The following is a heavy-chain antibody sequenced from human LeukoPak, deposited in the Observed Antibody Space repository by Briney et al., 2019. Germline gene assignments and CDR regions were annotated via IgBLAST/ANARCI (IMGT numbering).Heavy chain of an antibody. CDR3: ARDDRVVDSSSAHFDY. Sequence: GGSLRLSCAASGFTFSSYGMHWVRQAPGKGLEWVAFIRYDGSNKYYADSVKGRFTISRDNSKNTLYLQMNSLRAEDTAVYYCARDDRVVDSSSAHFDYWGQGTLVTVSS. CDR1: GFTFSSYG. V-gene: IGHV3-30*02. CDR2: IRYDGSNK. J-gene: IGHJ4*02. D-gene: IGHD6-13*01.